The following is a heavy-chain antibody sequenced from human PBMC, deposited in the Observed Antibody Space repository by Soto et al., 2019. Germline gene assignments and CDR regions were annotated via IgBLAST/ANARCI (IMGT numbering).Heavy chain of an antibody. Sequence: SETLSLTCTVSGGSISSVGYYWSWIRQHPGKGLELIGYIYYSGSTYYNPSLKSRVTISVDTSKNQFSLKLSSVTAADTALYYCASFGFYGSGTTNLGHXWGQATLVTVSX. CDR1: GGSISSVGYY. V-gene: IGHV4-31*03. CDR3: ASFGFYGSGTTNLGHX. J-gene: IGHJ4*02. D-gene: IGHD3-10*01. CDR2: IYYSGST.